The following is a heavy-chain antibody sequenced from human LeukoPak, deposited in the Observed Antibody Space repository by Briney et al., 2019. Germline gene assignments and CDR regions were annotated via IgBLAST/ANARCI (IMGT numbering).Heavy chain of an antibody. CDR3: AKQRNGYCSSTSCYANYFDY. Sequence: GGSLRLSCAASGFTFSSYWMHWVRQAPGKGLVWVSRINSDGSSTSYADSVKGRFTISRDNSKNTLYLQMNSLRAEDTAVYYCAKQRNGYCSSTSCYANYFDYWGQGTLVTVSS. CDR1: GFTFSSYW. CDR2: INSDGSST. D-gene: IGHD2-2*03. V-gene: IGHV3-74*01. J-gene: IGHJ4*02.